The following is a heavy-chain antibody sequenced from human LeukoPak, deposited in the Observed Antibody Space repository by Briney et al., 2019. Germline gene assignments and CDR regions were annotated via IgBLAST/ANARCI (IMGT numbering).Heavy chain of an antibody. V-gene: IGHV4-59*01. CDR2: IYYSGGT. Sequence: ASETQSLTCTVSGGSISSYYWSWIRQPPGKGLEWIGYIYYSGGTNYNPSLKSRVTISVDTSKNQFSLKLSSVTAADTAVYYCATMTTQARGNWFDPWGQGTLVTVSS. CDR3: ATMTTQARGNWFDP. J-gene: IGHJ5*02. D-gene: IGHD4-11*01. CDR1: GGSISSYY.